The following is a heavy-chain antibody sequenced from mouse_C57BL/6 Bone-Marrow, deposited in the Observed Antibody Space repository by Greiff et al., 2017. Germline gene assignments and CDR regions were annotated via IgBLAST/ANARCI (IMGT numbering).Heavy chain of an antibody. V-gene: IGHV1-59*01. Sequence: QVQLQQSGAELVRPGTSVKLSCKASGYTFTSYWMHWVKQRPGQGLGWIGVIDPSASYTNYNQKFNGKATLTVDTSSSTAYMQLSSLTSEDSAVYYCARWLRRAWFAYWGQGTLVTVSA. CDR3: ARWLRRAWFAY. D-gene: IGHD2-2*01. CDR2: IDPSASYT. J-gene: IGHJ3*01. CDR1: GYTFTSYW.